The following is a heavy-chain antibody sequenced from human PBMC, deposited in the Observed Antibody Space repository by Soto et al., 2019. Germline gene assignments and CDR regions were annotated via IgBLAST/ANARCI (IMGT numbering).Heavy chain of an antibody. D-gene: IGHD3-3*01. Sequence: SETLSLTSTVSGGSVSSGSYYWSWVRQPPGKGLEWIGYIYYSGSTNYNPSLKSRVTISVDTSKNQFSLKLSSVTAADTAVYYCARVGYDFWSGPHDYWGQGTLVTVSS. CDR1: GGSVSSGSYY. V-gene: IGHV4-61*01. CDR2: IYYSGST. CDR3: ARVGYDFWSGPHDY. J-gene: IGHJ4*02.